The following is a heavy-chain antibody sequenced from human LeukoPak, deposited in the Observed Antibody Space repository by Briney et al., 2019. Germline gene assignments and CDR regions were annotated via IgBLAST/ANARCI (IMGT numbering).Heavy chain of an antibody. Sequence: GWSLRLSCAVSGFTATHSWMTSVRQAPGKGLEWVANIKQDASEKYYVGSVKGRFTISRDNAKKSLYLQMNSLRAEVTSVYFCASGDNFDYWGEGTLVTVSS. CDR3: ASGDNFDY. CDR2: IKQDASEK. J-gene: IGHJ4*02. D-gene: IGHD7-27*01. CDR1: GFTATHSW. V-gene: IGHV3-7*01.